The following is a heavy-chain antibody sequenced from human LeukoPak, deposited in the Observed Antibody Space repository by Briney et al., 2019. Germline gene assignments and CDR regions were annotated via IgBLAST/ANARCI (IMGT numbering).Heavy chain of an antibody. CDR3: VREGQTAWNDY. CDR1: GFTFSNYW. V-gene: IGHV3-7*01. D-gene: IGHD5-18*01. Sequence: GGSLRLSCAASGFTFSNYWMSWVRQAPGKGLEWVAIIKQDASEKYYVDSVRGRFTISRDNAENSVYLQMNSLRAEDTAVYYCVREGQTAWNDYWGQGTLATVSS. CDR2: IKQDASEK. J-gene: IGHJ4*02.